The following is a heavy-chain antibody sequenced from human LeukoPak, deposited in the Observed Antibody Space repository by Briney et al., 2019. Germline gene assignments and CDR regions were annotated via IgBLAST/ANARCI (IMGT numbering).Heavy chain of an antibody. V-gene: IGHV4-34*01. Sequence: PSETLSLTCAVYGGSFSGYYWSWIRQPPGKGLEWMGEINHSGSTNYNPSLKSRVTISVDTSKNQFSLKLSSVTAADTAVYYCAREYFDGSGSFQYYFDYWGQGTLVTVSS. D-gene: IGHD3-10*01. J-gene: IGHJ4*02. CDR3: AREYFDGSGSFQYYFDY. CDR2: INHSGST. CDR1: GGSFSGYY.